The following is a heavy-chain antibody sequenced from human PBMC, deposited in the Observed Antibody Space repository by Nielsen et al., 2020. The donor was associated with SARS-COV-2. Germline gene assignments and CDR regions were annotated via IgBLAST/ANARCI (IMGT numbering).Heavy chain of an antibody. Sequence: SLKISCAASGFTFDDYAMHWVRQAPGKGLEWVSGISWNSGGIGYADSVKGRFTISRDNAKNSLYLQMNSLRAEDTALYYCAAVRGVISYYYYGMDVWGQGTTVTVSS. CDR2: ISWNSGGI. V-gene: IGHV3-9*01. J-gene: IGHJ6*02. CDR3: AAVRGVISYYYYGMDV. D-gene: IGHD3-10*01. CDR1: GFTFDDYA.